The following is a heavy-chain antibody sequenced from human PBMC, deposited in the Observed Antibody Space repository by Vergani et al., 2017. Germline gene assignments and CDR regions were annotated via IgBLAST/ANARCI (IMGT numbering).Heavy chain of an antibody. CDR2: VLHLGTL. Sequence: VQLQESGPGLLRPSETLSLTRSVPGFSTTGGNYWGWVRQSPVKGLAGNGSVLHLGTLYYNPSLQSRVTISLVASNLVSLKLTSVSAAETAVYYFARHVRGYSYGVFDYLGQGGEVAVSS. D-gene: IGHD5-18*01. J-gene: IGHJ4*02. V-gene: IGHV4-38-2*02. CDR1: GFSTTGGNY. CDR3: ARHVRGYSYGVFDY.